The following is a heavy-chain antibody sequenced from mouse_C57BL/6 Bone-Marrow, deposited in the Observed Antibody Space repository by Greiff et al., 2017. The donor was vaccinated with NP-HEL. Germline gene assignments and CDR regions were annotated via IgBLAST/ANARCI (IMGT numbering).Heavy chain of an antibody. Sequence: QVQLKQSGAELARPGASVKLSCKASGYTFTSYGISWVKQRTGQGLEWIGEIYPRSGNTYYNEKFKGKATLTADKSSSTAYMELRSLTSEDSAVYFCARITGPSEFDYWGQGTTLTVSS. V-gene: IGHV1-81*01. D-gene: IGHD4-1*01. CDR2: IYPRSGNT. CDR1: GYTFTSYG. CDR3: ARITGPSEFDY. J-gene: IGHJ2*01.